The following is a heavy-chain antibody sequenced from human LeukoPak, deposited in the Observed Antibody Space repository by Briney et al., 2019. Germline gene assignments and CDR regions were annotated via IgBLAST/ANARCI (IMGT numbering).Heavy chain of an antibody. CDR3: ARVLQQVLGAFDI. D-gene: IGHD3-16*01. CDR1: GYTFTSYG. V-gene: IGHV1-46*01. Sequence: GASVKVSCKASGYTFTSYGISWVRQAPGQGLEWMGIINPSGGSTSYAQKFQGRVTMTRDTSTSTVYMELSSLRSEDTAVYYCARVLQQVLGAFDIWGQGTMVTVSS. J-gene: IGHJ3*02. CDR2: INPSGGST.